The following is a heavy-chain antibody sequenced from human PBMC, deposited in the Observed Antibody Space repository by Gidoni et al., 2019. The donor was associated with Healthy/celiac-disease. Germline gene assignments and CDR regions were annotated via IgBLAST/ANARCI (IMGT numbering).Heavy chain of an antibody. CDR3: TRDPRGWYPMSGNSAR. D-gene: IGHD6-19*01. CDR2: IRSKAYGGTT. V-gene: IGHV3-49*03. J-gene: IGHJ4*02. Sequence: EVQLLESGGGLVQPGRSLSLSCTASGFTFGDSAMSWFRQAPGKGLGWVGFIRSKAYGGTTEYAASVKGRFTISRDDSKSIAYLQMNSLKTEDTAVYYCTRDPRGWYPMSGNSARWGQGTLVTVSS. CDR1: GFTFGDSA.